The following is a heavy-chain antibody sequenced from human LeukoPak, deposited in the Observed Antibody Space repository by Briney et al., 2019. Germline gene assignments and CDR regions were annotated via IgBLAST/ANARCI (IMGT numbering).Heavy chain of an antibody. CDR3: AISSVAVIDDVFDI. D-gene: IGHD6-19*01. J-gene: IGHJ3*02. CDR2: IYPGDSDT. Sequence: GESLKISCKGSGYSFTSYWIGWVRQMPGKGLEWMGIIYPGDSDTTYSPSFQGQVTISVDNFISTAYLQWSSLKASDTAMYYCAISSVAVIDDVFDIWGQGTMVTVSS. V-gene: IGHV5-51*01. CDR1: GYSFTSYW.